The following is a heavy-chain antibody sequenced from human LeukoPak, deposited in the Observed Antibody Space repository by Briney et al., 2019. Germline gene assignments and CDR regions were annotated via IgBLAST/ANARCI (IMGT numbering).Heavy chain of an antibody. CDR2: IYTSGST. V-gene: IGHV4-4*07. CDR1: GGSISSYH. CDR3: GRGNSSGNYYFDY. J-gene: IGHJ4*02. D-gene: IGHD3-22*01. Sequence: SETLSLTCTVSGGSISSYHWNWIRQPAVKGLEWIGCIYTSGSTNYNPSLKSRVTMSVDTSKNQFSLTLTSVTAADTAVYYCGRGNSSGNYYFDYWGQGTRVPVSS.